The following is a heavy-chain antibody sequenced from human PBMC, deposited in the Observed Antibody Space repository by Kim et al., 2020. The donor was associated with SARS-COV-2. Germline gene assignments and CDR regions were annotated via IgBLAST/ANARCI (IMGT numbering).Heavy chain of an antibody. V-gene: IGHV3-15*01. Sequence: GGSLRLSCAASGFTFSNAWMSWVRQAPGKGLEWVGRIKSKTDGGTTDYAAPVKGRFTISRADSKNTLYLQMNSLKTEDTAVYYCTTDSLLWFRESIRGLIPWGQGTLVTVSS. CDR1: GFTFSNAW. CDR3: TTDSLLWFRESIRGLIP. D-gene: IGHD3-10*01. J-gene: IGHJ5*02. CDR2: IKSKTDGGTT.